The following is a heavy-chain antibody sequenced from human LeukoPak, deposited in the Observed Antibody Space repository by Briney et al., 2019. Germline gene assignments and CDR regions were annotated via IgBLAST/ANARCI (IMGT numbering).Heavy chain of an antibody. J-gene: IGHJ2*01. CDR2: ISYDGSNK. CDR3: ARDYFSRAALLGYFDL. Sequence: QPGGSLRLSCAASGFTFSNYGMHWVRQAPGKGLEWVAVISYDGSNKYYADSVKGRFTISRDNSKDMLYLQMNSLGVEDTAVYYCARDYFSRAALLGYFDLWGRGTLVTVSS. CDR1: GFTFSNYG. V-gene: IGHV3-30*03. D-gene: IGHD2-15*01.